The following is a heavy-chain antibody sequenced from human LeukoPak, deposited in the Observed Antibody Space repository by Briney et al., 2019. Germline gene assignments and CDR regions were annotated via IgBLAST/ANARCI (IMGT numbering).Heavy chain of an antibody. D-gene: IGHD5-12*01. CDR1: GFTFRSYG. Sequence: PGGSLRLSCAASGFTFRSYGMHWVRQAPGKGLEWGALISNDGNSKDYADSVKGRFTLSGDNSKTTVYLQMNSLRAEDTAVYYCARDRSGFYSIDQWGQGTLVTVSP. V-gene: IGHV3-30*03. CDR3: ARDRSGFYSIDQ. CDR2: ISNDGNSK. J-gene: IGHJ4*02.